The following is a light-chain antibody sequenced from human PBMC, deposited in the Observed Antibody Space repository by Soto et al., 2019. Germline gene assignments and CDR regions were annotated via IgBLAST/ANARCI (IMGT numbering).Light chain of an antibody. J-gene: IGLJ1*01. CDR1: SSDVGSYNL. V-gene: IGLV2-23*01. CDR3: CSFAGSSYV. CDR2: EGS. Sequence: QSVLTQPASVSESPGQSITISCTGTSSDVGSYNLVSWYQQHPGKAPKLMIYEGSKRPSGVSNRFSGSKSGNTASLTISGLQAEDEADYYCCSFAGSSYVFGTGTKVTVL.